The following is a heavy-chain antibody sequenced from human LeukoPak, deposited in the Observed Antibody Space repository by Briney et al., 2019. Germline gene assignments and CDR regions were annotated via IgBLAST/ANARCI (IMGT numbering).Heavy chain of an antibody. V-gene: IGHV3-23*01. Sequence: SGGSLRLSCAASGFTFSSYGMSWVRQAPGKGLEWVSAISGSGGSTYYADSVKGRFTISRDNSKNTLYLQMNSLRAEVTAVYYCAKDLLGVRGARPYYCYYYMDVWGKGTTVTISS. CDR1: GFTFSSYG. CDR2: ISGSGGST. J-gene: IGHJ6*03. CDR3: AKDLLGVRGARPYYCYYYMDV. D-gene: IGHD3-10*01.